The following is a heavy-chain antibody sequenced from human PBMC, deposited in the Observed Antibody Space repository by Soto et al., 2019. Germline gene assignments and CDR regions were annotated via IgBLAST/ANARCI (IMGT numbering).Heavy chain of an antibody. D-gene: IGHD2-2*01. V-gene: IGHV1-46*01. CDR1: GYTFTSYY. CDR3: ARAAFGCGSSSCYDPFDY. J-gene: IGHJ4*02. CDR2: INPSGGST. Sequence: ASVKVSCKASGYTFTSYYMHWVRQAPGQGLEWMGIINPSGGSTSYAQKFQGRVTMTRDTSTSTVYMELSSLRSEDTAVYYCARAAFGCGSSSCYDPFDYWGQGTLVTVSS.